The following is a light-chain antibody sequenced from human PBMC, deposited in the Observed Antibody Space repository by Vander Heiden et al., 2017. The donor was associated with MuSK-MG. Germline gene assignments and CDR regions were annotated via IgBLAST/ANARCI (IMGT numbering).Light chain of an antibody. Sequence: EIVMTQSPATLSVSPGERATLSCRATQSLSSNLAWYQQKPGQAPRLLVYGALTRATGIPARFSGSGSGTEFTLTISSLQSEDFAVYYCQQYQNWPLTFGGGTKVEIK. CDR3: QQYQNWPLT. CDR1: QSLSSN. CDR2: GAL. V-gene: IGKV3-15*01. J-gene: IGKJ4*01.